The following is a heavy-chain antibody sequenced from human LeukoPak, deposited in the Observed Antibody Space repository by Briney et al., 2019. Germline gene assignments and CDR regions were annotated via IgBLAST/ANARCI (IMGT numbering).Heavy chain of an antibody. Sequence: GGSLRLSCAASGFTFSSSAMSWVRQVPGKGLEWVSGISASGGSTYYADSVRGRFTISRDNSKNTLYVQMNSLRDEDTAVYYCARDITYYDFWSGYSSYYYGMDVWGQGTTVTVSS. D-gene: IGHD3-3*01. CDR1: GFTFSSSA. CDR2: ISASGGST. CDR3: ARDITYYDFWSGYSSYYYGMDV. V-gene: IGHV3-23*01. J-gene: IGHJ6*02.